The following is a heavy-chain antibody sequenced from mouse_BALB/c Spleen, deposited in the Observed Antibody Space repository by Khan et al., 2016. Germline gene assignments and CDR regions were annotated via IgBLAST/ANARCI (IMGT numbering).Heavy chain of an antibody. D-gene: IGHD2-13*01. V-gene: IGHV1-77*01. CDR3: ASEGDPASFAY. CDR2: IYPGSGST. Sequence: QVQLQQPGPELVKPGASVKMSCKASGYTFTDYVISWVKQRTGQGLEWIGEIYPGSGSTYYNEKFKGKATLTADKSSNTAYMQLSSLTSEDSAVYFCASEGDPASFAYWGQGTLVTVSA. J-gene: IGHJ3*01. CDR1: GYTFTDYV.